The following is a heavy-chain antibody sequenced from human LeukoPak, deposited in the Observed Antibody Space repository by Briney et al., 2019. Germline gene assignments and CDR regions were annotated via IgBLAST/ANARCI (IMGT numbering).Heavy chain of an antibody. CDR2: INHSGST. Sequence: SETLSLTCAVYGGSFSGYYWSWIRQPPGKGLEWIGEINHSGSTNYNPSLKSRVTISVDTSKNQFSLKLSSVTAADTAVYYCARRDAYSSGWYYYYYYMDVWGKGTTVTISS. V-gene: IGHV4-34*01. CDR3: ARRDAYSSGWYYYYYYMDV. D-gene: IGHD6-19*01. CDR1: GGSFSGYY. J-gene: IGHJ6*03.